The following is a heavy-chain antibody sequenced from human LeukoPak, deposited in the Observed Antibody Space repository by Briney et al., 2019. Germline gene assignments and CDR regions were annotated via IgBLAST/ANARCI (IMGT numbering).Heavy chain of an antibody. Sequence: SETLSLTCTVSGGSVTSHNYFWAWIRQPPGKGLAWIGTFFYPGNSNYNPSLKSRVTMSADTSKNQLSLNVTSVTAADTAVYYCARQRFWISYPFDFWGQGTPVTVSS. J-gene: IGHJ4*02. V-gene: IGHV4-39*01. D-gene: IGHD3-3*01. CDR3: ARQRFWISYPFDF. CDR1: GGSVTSHNYF. CDR2: FFYPGNS.